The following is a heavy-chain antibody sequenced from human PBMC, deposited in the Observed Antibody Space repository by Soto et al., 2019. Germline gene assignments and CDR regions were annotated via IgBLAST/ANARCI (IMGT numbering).Heavy chain of an antibody. CDR3: ARSNYDSPMPLYF. Sequence: QLQLQESGSGLVKPSQTLSLTCAVSGGSISSGGYSWSWIRQPPGKGLEWIGYIYHSGSTYYNASHQSRVTISVDRSKNQFSLKLSSVPAADTAVYCCARSNYDSPMPLYFWGQGTLVTVSS. CDR2: IYHSGST. D-gene: IGHD3-22*01. J-gene: IGHJ4*02. CDR1: GGSISSGGYS. V-gene: IGHV4-30-2*01.